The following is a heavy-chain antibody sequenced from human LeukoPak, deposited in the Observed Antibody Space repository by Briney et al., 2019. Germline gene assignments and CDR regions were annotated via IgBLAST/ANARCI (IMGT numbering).Heavy chain of an antibody. Sequence: PGGSLRLSCAASGFTFSGSAMHWVRQASGKGLEWVDRIRSKANSYATAYAASVKGRFTISRDDSKNTAYLQMNSLKTEDTAVYYCTSKDYYPRTPYYYYMDVWGKGTTVTVSS. CDR3: TSKDYYPRTPYYYYMDV. D-gene: IGHD3-10*01. CDR2: IRSKANSYAT. V-gene: IGHV3-73*01. J-gene: IGHJ6*03. CDR1: GFTFSGSA.